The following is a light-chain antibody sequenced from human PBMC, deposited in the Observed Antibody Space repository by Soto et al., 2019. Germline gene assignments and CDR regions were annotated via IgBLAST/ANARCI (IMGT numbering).Light chain of an antibody. CDR2: TTN. J-gene: IGLJ2*01. V-gene: IGLV1-44*01. Sequence: QSVLTQPPSASGTPGQRVTISCSGSSSNVGINSVNWYQQFPGAAPKVLIYTTNQRPSGVPDRFSGSKSGSSASLAISGLQPEDEGDYYCAAWDDSLNGPVFGGGTKLTVL. CDR3: AAWDDSLNGPV. CDR1: SSNVGINS.